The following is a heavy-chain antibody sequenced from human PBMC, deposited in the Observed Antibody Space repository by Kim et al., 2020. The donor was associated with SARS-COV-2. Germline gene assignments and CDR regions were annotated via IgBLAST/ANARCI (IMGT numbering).Heavy chain of an antibody. CDR1: GGSISSGGYY. Sequence: SETLSLTCTVSGGSISSGGYYWSWIRQHPGKGLEWIGYIYYSGSTYYNPSLKSRGTISVDTSKNQFSLKLSSVTAADTAVYYCARDRMPTYYYGSGSPYFDYWGQGTLVTVSS. J-gene: IGHJ4*02. CDR3: ARDRMPTYYYGSGSPYFDY. CDR2: IYYSGST. D-gene: IGHD3-10*01. V-gene: IGHV4-31*03.